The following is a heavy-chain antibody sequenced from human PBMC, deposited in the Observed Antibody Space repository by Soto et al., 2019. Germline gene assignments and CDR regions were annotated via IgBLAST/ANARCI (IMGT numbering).Heavy chain of an antibody. V-gene: IGHV3-33*01. CDR3: ARDWSDSYGMDV. Sequence: PGGSLRLSCAASGFTFSSYGMHWVRQAPGKGLEWVAVIWYDGSNKYYADSVKGRFTISRDNSKNTLYLQMNSLRAEDTAVYYCARDWSDSYGMDVWGQGTTVTVSS. D-gene: IGHD3-3*01. J-gene: IGHJ6*02. CDR1: GFTFSSYG. CDR2: IWYDGSNK.